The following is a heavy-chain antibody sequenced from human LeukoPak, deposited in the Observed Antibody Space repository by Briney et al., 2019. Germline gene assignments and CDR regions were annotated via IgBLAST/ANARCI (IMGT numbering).Heavy chain of an antibody. CDR2: ISSSCSTI. CDR1: GFTFSDYY. Sequence: PGGSLRLTCPASGFTFSDYYMSWIRQAPAKGLEWVSYISSSCSTIYYADSVKGRFTNSRDNAKNSLYLQMNSLRAEDTAVYYCARDLGCSGSYYRHVDYWGQGTLVTVSS. J-gene: IGHJ4*02. V-gene: IGHV3-11*01. CDR3: ARDLGCSGSYYRHVDY. D-gene: IGHD1-26*01.